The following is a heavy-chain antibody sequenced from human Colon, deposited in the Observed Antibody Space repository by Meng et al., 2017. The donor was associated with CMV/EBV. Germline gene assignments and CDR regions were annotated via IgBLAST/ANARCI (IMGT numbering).Heavy chain of an antibody. CDR1: GYSFTRYG. V-gene: IGHV1-18*01. CDR2: IGTYNGDT. Sequence: SCKPSGYSFTRYGVSWMRQAPGQGLEWMGWIGTYNGDTNYAQKLQGRLTMTTDTSTSTAYLELRSLTSDDTAVYYCARDLAGGNSADFWGQGTLVTVSS. D-gene: IGHD4-23*01. CDR3: ARDLAGGNSADF. J-gene: IGHJ4*02.